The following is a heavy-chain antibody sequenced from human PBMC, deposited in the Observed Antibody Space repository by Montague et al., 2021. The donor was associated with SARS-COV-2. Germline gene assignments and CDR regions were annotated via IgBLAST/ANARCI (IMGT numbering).Heavy chain of an antibody. V-gene: IGHV4-31*03. J-gene: IGHJ3*02. Sequence: TLSLTCTVSGGSISSGGYYWSWIRQHPGKGLEWIGYIYYSGSTYYNPSLKSRVTISVDTPKNQFSLKLSSVTAADTAVYYCAMRGGALDAFDIWGQGTMVIVSS. CDR2: IYYSGST. D-gene: IGHD4-17*01. CDR3: AMRGGALDAFDI. CDR1: GGSISSGGYY.